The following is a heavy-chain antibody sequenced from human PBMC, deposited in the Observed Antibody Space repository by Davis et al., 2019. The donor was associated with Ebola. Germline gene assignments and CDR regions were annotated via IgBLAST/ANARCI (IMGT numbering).Heavy chain of an antibody. CDR2: IIPIFGTA. J-gene: IGHJ4*02. CDR1: EYTFGTYG. Sequence: AASVKVSCKASEYTFGTYGISWVRQAPGQGLEWMGGIIPIFGTANYAQKFQGRVTITADESTSTAYMELSSLRSEDTAVYYCARDLAVAGDYWGQGTLVTVSS. D-gene: IGHD6-19*01. CDR3: ARDLAVAGDY. V-gene: IGHV1-69*13.